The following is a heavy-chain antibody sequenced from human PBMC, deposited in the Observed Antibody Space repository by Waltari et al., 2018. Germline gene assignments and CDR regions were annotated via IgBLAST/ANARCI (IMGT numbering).Heavy chain of an antibody. D-gene: IGHD5-12*01. CDR3: ATYIGASLGTAAFDV. V-gene: IGHV4-39*01. Sequence: QLQLQESGPGLVKPSETLSLTCSVSGFSITSTRHSWGLIRQPPGQGLEWIATLSYSGATYSSPSLKSRVTISRDTSKNQVSLQLGSVTAADTAVYYCATYIGASLGTAAFDVWGQGTMVTVSS. CDR2: LSYSGAT. J-gene: IGHJ3*01. CDR1: GFSITSTRHS.